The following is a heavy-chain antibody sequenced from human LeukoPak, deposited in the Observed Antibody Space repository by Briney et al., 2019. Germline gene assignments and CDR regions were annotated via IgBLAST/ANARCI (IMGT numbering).Heavy chain of an antibody. Sequence: AGGSLRLSCAASGFTFSNYGMHWVRQAPGKGLEWVAFLRYDGNNEYYADSVKGRFTISRDNSKNTLYLQMNSLRVEDTAVYYCAKWKGLLLHYFDYWGQGTLVTVSS. J-gene: IGHJ4*02. CDR3: AKWKGLLLHYFDY. CDR2: LRYDGNNE. V-gene: IGHV3-30*02. CDR1: GFTFSNYG. D-gene: IGHD1-1*01.